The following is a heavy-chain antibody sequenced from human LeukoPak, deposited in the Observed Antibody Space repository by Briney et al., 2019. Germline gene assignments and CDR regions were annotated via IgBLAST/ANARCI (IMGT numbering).Heavy chain of an antibody. CDR3: ARDSGDRYSSSWYLNWFDP. Sequence: ASVKVSCKASGGTFSSYAISWVRQAPGQGLEWMGGIIPIFGTANYAQKFQGRVTITADESTSTAYMELSSLRSEDTAVYYCARDSGDRYSSSWYLNWFDPWGQGTLVTVSS. D-gene: IGHD6-13*01. CDR2: IIPIFGTA. V-gene: IGHV1-69*13. CDR1: GGTFSSYA. J-gene: IGHJ5*02.